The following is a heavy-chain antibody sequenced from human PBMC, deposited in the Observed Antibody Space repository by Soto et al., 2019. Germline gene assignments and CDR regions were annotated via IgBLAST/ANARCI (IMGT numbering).Heavy chain of an antibody. V-gene: IGHV1-69*12. D-gene: IGHD6-19*01. CDR1: GGTFSSYA. CDR2: IIPIFGTA. CDR3: ATRSSGSGYYSCGMDV. J-gene: IGHJ6*02. Sequence: QVQLVQSGAEVKKPGSSVKVSCKASGGTFSSYAISWVRQAPGQGLEWMGGIIPIFGTANYAQKFQGRVTIPADESAGTAYMELRSLRSEDTAVYYCATRSSGSGYYSCGMDVWGPGTTVTVSS.